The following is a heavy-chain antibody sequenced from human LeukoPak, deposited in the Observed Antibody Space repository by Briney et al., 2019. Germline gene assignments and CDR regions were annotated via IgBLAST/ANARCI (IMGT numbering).Heavy chain of an antibody. CDR3: ARAPMTTVVTLFDY. J-gene: IGHJ4*02. CDR2: IYYSGST. CDR1: GGSISSGGYY. D-gene: IGHD4-23*01. Sequence: SSQTLSLTCTVSGGSISSGGYYWSWIRQHPGKGLEWIGYIYYSGSTYYNPSLKSRVTISVDTSKNQFSLKLSSATAADTAVYYCARAPMTTVVTLFDYWGQGTLVTVSS. V-gene: IGHV4-31*03.